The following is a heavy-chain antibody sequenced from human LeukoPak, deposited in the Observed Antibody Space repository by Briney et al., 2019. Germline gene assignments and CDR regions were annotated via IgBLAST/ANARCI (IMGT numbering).Heavy chain of an antibody. CDR1: VYTFTGHA. D-gene: IGHD6-19*01. CDR3: AKGGWVAVTGMDS. J-gene: IGHJ4*02. Sequence: AASVKVSCKASVYTFTGHAMNWVRQAPGQGPEWMGYINTKTGNPTYAQGFTGRFVFSLDTSVSTAYLQISSLKPEDTGVYYCAKGGWVAVTGMDSWGQGTLVTVSS. CDR2: INTKTGNP. V-gene: IGHV7-4-1*02.